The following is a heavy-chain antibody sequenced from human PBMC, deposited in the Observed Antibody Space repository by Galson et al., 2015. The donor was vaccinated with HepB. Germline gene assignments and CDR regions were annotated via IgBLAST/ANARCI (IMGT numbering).Heavy chain of an antibody. CDR1: GYTFTSYY. Sequence: SVKVSCKASGYTFTSYYMHWVRQAPGQGLEWMGIINPSGGSTRYAQKFQGRVTMTRDTSTSTVYMELSSLRSEDTAVYYCARDHFFVDTAMVGPKGFDYWGQGTLVTVSS. J-gene: IGHJ4*02. CDR3: ARDHFFVDTAMVGPKGFDY. V-gene: IGHV1-46*03. CDR2: INPSGGST. D-gene: IGHD5-18*01.